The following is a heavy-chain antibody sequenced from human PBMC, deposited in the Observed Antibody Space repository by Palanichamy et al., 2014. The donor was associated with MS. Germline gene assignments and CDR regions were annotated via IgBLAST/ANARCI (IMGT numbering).Heavy chain of an antibody. CDR1: GFTFSGYA. J-gene: IGHJ6*02. V-gene: IGHV3-23*04. D-gene: IGHD3-9*01. CDR3: AKGGWDILTGYYSYYYYGMDV. CDR2: ISGSGDST. Sequence: EVQVVEVWGRAWYRPGGSLRLSCAASGFTFSGYALSWVRQAPGKGLEWVSAISGSGDSTHYADSVKGRFTISRDNSKNTLYLQMNSLRAEDTAVYYCAKGGWDILTGYYSYYYYGMDVWGQGTTVTVSS.